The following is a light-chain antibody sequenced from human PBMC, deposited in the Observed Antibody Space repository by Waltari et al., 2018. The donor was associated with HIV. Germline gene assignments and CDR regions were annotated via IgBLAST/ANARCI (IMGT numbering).Light chain of an antibody. J-gene: IGKJ2*01. CDR1: QSVSSN. Sequence: EIVMTQSPATLSVSPGERATTSCRASQSVSSNLAWYQQKPGQAPRLLIYGASTRATGIPARFSGSGSGTEFTLTISSLQSEDFAVYYCQQYNNWPRTFGQGTKLEIK. CDR2: GAS. CDR3: QQYNNWPRT. V-gene: IGKV3-15*01.